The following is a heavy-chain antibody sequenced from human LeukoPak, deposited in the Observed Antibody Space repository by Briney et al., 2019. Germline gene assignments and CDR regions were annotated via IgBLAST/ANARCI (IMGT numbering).Heavy chain of an antibody. Sequence: ASVKVSCKASGYTFTGHYIHWVRQAPGQGLEWMGWIHPNTGGTKYAQKFQGRVTMTRGTSISTAYMDLSRLRSDDTAVYYCARVPSGYSTSWYAFDYWGQGTLVTVSS. V-gene: IGHV1-2*02. J-gene: IGHJ4*02. CDR2: IHPNTGGT. CDR1: GYTFTGHY. CDR3: ARVPSGYSTSWYAFDY. D-gene: IGHD6-13*01.